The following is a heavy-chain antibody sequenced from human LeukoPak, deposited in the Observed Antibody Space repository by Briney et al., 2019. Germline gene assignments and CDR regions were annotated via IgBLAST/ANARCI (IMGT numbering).Heavy chain of an antibody. V-gene: IGHV3-23*01. D-gene: IGHD3-10*01. CDR2: ISGSADRT. Sequence: GGSLRLSCAASGFTFSSYAMSWVRQAPGKGLEWVSAISGSADRTYYADSVKGRFTISRDNSKNTLYLQMNSLRPEDTAIYYCAKESPYGSGSRNYYFHYWGQGTLVTVSS. J-gene: IGHJ4*02. CDR1: GFTFSSYA. CDR3: AKESPYGSGSRNYYFHY.